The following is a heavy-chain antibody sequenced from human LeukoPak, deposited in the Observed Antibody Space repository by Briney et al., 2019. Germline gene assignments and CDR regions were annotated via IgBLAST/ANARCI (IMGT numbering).Heavy chain of an antibody. CDR1: GVSISSSNSY. J-gene: IGHJ4*02. V-gene: IGHV4-39*01. Sequence: SETLSLTCTVSGVSISSSNSYWGWIRQPPGKGLEWIGSIYYSGNTYYNASLKSQVSISIDTSKNQFSLRLTSVTAADTAAYYCARQTGSGLFILPGGQGTLVTVSS. CDR2: IYYSGNT. D-gene: IGHD3/OR15-3a*01. CDR3: ARQTGSGLFILP.